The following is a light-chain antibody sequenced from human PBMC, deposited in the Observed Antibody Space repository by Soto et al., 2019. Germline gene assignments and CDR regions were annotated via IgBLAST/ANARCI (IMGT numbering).Light chain of an antibody. CDR3: SSYTSSSTYV. CDR1: SSDVGNSNG. J-gene: IGLJ1*01. CDR2: DVN. V-gene: IGLV2-18*02. Sequence: QSALTQPPSVSGSPGQSVAISCTGTSSDVGNSNGVSWYHQPPGTAPKLIIYDVNNRPSGVPDRFSGSKSGNTASLTISGLQAEDEGDYYCSSYTSSSTYVFGTGTKLTVL.